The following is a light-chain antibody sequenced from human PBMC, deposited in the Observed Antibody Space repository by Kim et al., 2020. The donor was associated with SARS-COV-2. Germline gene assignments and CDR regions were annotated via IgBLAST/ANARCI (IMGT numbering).Light chain of an antibody. Sequence: SPGERATPSCRASQSVSSNLAWYQQKPGQAPRLLIYGVSTRATGSPARFSGSGSGTEFTLTISSLQSEDFAVYYCQQYNNWPPVTFGPGTKVDIK. CDR2: GVS. V-gene: IGKV3-15*01. CDR3: QQYNNWPPVT. J-gene: IGKJ3*01. CDR1: QSVSSN.